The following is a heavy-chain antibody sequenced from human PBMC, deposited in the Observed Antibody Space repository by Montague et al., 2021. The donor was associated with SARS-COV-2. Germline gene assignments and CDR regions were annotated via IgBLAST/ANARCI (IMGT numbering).Heavy chain of an antibody. V-gene: IGHV4-39*01. D-gene: IGHD6-13*01. Sequence: LRLSCAASGFTFSSYSMNWIRQPPGKGLEWIGSIYYSGSTYYNPSLKSRVTISVDTSKNQFSLKLSSVTAADTDVYYCARPKYSSSWYVDYWGQGTLVTVSS. J-gene: IGHJ4*02. CDR2: IYYSGST. CDR3: ARPKYSSSWYVDY. CDR1: GFTFSSYS.